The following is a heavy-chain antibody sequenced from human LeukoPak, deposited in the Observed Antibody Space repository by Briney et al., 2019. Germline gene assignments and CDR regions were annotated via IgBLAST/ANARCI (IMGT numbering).Heavy chain of an antibody. D-gene: IGHD2-2*01. V-gene: IGHV3-7*01. CDR2: IRQDGGEK. CDR3: ARESLHSSRPERHIDY. CDR1: GLTYRNYY. Sequence: PGGSLRLSCAASGLTYRNYYFSWVRQAPGKGLEWVANIRQDGGEKYYVDSVKGRLTISRDNAKNSLYLQMDSLRVEDTAVYYCARESLHSSRPERHIDYWGQGTLVTVSS. J-gene: IGHJ4*02.